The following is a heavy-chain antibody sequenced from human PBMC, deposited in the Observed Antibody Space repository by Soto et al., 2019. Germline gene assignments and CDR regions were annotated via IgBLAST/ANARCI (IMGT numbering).Heavy chain of an antibody. Sequence: GESLKISCNGSQYHFLNFWVGWVRQMPGKGLEWIGIIFPADSDTRFSPSFQGRVTMSVDKSTYTAYRQWSSLEASDTAIYYCTATFTSAMDVWGQGTPVTVSS. CDR2: IFPADSDT. CDR3: TATFTSAMDV. D-gene: IGHD3-10*01. V-gene: IGHV5-51*01. CDR1: QYHFLNFW. J-gene: IGHJ6*02.